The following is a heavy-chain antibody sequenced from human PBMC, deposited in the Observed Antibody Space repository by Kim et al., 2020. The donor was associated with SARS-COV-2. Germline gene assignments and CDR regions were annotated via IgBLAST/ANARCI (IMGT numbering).Heavy chain of an antibody. J-gene: IGHJ4*02. V-gene: IGHV3-53*01. CDR1: GFTVSSNY. CDR3: ARGNAGWEPVY. D-gene: IGHD1-26*01. Sequence: GGSLRLSYAASGFTVSSNYMSWVRQAPGKGLEWVSVIYSGGSTYYADSVKGRFTISRDNSKNTLYLQMNSLRAEDTAVYYCARGNAGWEPVYWGQGTLVTVSS. CDR2: IYSGGST.